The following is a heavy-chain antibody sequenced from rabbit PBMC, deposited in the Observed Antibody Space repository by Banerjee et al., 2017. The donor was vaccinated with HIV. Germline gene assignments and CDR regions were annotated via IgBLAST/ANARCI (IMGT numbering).Heavy chain of an antibody. J-gene: IGHJ4*01. Sequence: QEQLEESGGDLVKPEGSLTLTCTASGFSFSSSYWICWVRQAPGKGLEWIACIHTSSSGSTYYASWAKGRFTISKTSSTTVTLQMTSLTAADTATYFCARGFTSAAGYGRMTMTTWGPGTLVT. CDR2: IHTSSSGST. V-gene: IGHV1S45*01. CDR3: ARGFTSAAGYGRMTMTT. D-gene: IGHD2-1*01. CDR1: GFSFSSSYW.